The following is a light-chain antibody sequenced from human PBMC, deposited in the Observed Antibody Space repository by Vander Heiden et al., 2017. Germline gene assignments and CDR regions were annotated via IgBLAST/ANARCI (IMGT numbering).Light chain of an antibody. J-gene: IGKJ4*02. Sequence: DTQMTQSPSSLSASVGDRVTITCRASQDISNSLAWFQQEPGKAPKSLIYAASNLQSAVPSKFRGSGSGTDFTRTIDSLHPEASATYYCQQYKTYPSPLEPRTKLTIG. V-gene: IGKV1-16*02. CDR3: QQYKTYPSPLEPRTKLT. CDR2: AAS. CDR1: QDISNS.